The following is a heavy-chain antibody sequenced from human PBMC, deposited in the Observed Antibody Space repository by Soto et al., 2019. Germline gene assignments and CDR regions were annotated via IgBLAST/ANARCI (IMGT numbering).Heavy chain of an antibody. CDR1: GGSSSSYY. CDR3: ARRYGYSFDY. CDR2: IYYSGST. V-gene: IGHV4-59*08. J-gene: IGHJ4*02. D-gene: IGHD1-20*01. Sequence: QVQLQESGPGLVKPSETLSLTCTVSGGSSSSYYWSWIRQPPGKGLEWIGYIYYSGSTNYNPSLKSRVTISVDTSKNQFSLKLSSVTAADTAVYSCARRYGYSFDYWGQGTLVTVSS.